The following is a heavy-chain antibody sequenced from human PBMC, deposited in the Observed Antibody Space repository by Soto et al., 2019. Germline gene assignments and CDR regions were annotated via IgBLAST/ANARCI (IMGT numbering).Heavy chain of an antibody. CDR3: ARDSYYDFWSGSYGMDV. D-gene: IGHD3-3*01. J-gene: IGHJ6*02. CDR1: GASIRSYY. V-gene: IGHV4-59*01. Sequence: SATQSLTWTVSGASIRSYYWSWFRHPPGKGLEWIGYIYYSGSTNYNPSLKSRVTISVDTSKNQFSLKLSSVTAADTAVYYCARDSYYDFWSGSYGMDVWGQGTTVTVSS. CDR2: IYYSGST.